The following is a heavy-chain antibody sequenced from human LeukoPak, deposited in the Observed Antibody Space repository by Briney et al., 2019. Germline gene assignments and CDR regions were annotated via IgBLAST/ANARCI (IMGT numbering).Heavy chain of an antibody. J-gene: IGHJ5*02. CDR3: ARSHDYTNYVSP. D-gene: IGHD4-11*01. V-gene: IGHV1-2*02. Sequence: ASVKLSCKASGYTFIGYYIHWMRQAPGQGLEWMGWINPNGGETHFAQKFQGRVTLTTDTSLSTAYLDLNSLISDDAAVYYCARSHDYTNYVSPWGQGTLVTVSS. CDR2: INPNGGET. CDR1: GYTFIGYY.